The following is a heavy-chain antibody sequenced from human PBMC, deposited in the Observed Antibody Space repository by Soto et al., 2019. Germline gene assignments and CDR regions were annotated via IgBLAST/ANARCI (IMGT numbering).Heavy chain of an antibody. D-gene: IGHD3-10*01. V-gene: IGHV4-39*01. CDR1: GGSISSSSYY. CDR2: IYYSGST. CDR3: ARPGDYC. J-gene: IGHJ4*02. Sequence: NPSETLSLTCTVSGGSISSSSYYWGWIRQPPGKGLEWIGSIYYSGSTYYNPSLKSRVTISVDTSKNQFSLKLSSVTAADTAVYYCARPGDYCWGQGTLVTVSS.